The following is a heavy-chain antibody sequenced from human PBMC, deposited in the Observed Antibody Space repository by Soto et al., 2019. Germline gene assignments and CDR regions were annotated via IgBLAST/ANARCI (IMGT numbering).Heavy chain of an antibody. CDR2: MNPNSGNT. CDR1: GYTFTSYD. V-gene: IGHV1-8*01. D-gene: IGHD4-4*01. J-gene: IGHJ6*02. Sequence: ASVKVSCKASGYTFTSYDINWVRQATGQGLEWMGWMNPNSGNTGYAQKFQGRVTMTRNTSISTAYVELSSLRSEDTAVYYCARGAAVTTWYYYYGMDVWGQGTTVTVSS. CDR3: ARGAAVTTWYYYYGMDV.